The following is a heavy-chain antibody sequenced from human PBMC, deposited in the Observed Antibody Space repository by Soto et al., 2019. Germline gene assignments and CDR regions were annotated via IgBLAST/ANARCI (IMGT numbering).Heavy chain of an antibody. CDR2: ISSTSTYT. V-gene: IGHV3-21*01. J-gene: IGHJ4*02. CDR3: ARDLALAGNY. CDR1: GFPFRSYA. Sequence: PGGSLRLSCAASGFPFRSYAMNWVRQTQEKGLEWVSSISSTSTYTHYADSVKGRFTISRDNANNSLFLQMNSLRAEDTAIYYCARDLALAGNYWGQGALVTVSS. D-gene: IGHD6-19*01.